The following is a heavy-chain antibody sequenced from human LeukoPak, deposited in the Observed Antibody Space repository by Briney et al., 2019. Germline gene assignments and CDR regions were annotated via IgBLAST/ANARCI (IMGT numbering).Heavy chain of an antibody. CDR1: VFSISSNYF. CDR2: INHSGST. D-gene: IGHD2-2*01. J-gene: IGHJ4*02. Sequence: SETLSLTCSVSVFSISSNYFWGWIRQPPGKGLEWIGEINHSGSTNYNPSLKSRVTISVDTSKNQFSLKLSSVTAADTAVYYCAREGMYQLLWGFDYWGQGTLVTVSS. V-gene: IGHV4-38-2*02. CDR3: AREGMYQLLWGFDY.